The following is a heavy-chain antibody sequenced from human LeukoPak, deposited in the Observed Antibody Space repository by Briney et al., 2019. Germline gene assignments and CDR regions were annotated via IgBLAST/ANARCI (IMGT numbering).Heavy chain of an antibody. D-gene: IGHD2-2*02. CDR3: ARRVPAAIMVEKLTYNWFDP. Sequence: GSSVKVSCKASGGTFGSYAISWVRQAPGQGLEWMGGIIPIFGTANYAQKLQGRVTITADESTSTAYMELSSLRSEDTAVYYCARRVPAAIMVEKLTYNWFDPWGQGTLVTVSS. J-gene: IGHJ5*02. V-gene: IGHV1-69*01. CDR1: GGTFGSYA. CDR2: IIPIFGTA.